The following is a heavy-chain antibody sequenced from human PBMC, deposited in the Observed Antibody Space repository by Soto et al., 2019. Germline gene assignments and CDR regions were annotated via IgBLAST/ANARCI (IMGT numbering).Heavy chain of an antibody. V-gene: IGHV3-7*05. J-gene: IGHJ6*02. CDR2: INQDGSEK. Sequence: EVQLVESGGGLVQPGGSLRLSCGASGFTFRTYWLSWVRQVPGKGLEWVANINQDGSEKNYVDSVKGRFPISRDNAKNSLYLQMSSLRADDTALYYCARDGSTSWYSYDDHGMNVWGQAPTVTVS. CDR1: GFTFRTYW. D-gene: IGHD5-18*01. CDR3: ARDGSTSWYSYDDHGMNV.